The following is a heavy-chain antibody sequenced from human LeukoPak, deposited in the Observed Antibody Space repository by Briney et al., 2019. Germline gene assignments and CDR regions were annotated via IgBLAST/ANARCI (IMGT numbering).Heavy chain of an antibody. CDR3: ARGPNHYYYMDF. V-gene: IGHV1-2*02. CDR2: INPDGGVT. D-gene: IGHD2-8*01. CDR1: GGTFTGYY. J-gene: IGHJ6*03. Sequence: GASVKVSCKASGGTFTGYYIHWVRQAPGQGLEWMGWINPDGGVTKSAQNFQGRVTMTRDKSINTVYMELSGLTSDDTALYYCARGPNHYYYMDFWGTGTTVSVSS.